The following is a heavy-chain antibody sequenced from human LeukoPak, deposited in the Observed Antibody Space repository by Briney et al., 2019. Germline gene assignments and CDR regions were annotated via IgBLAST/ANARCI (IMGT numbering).Heavy chain of an antibody. J-gene: IGHJ4*02. CDR2: IYHSGST. Sequence: SETLSLTCTVSGYSISSGYYWGWIRQPPGKGLEWIGSIYHSGSTYYNPSLKSRVTISVDTSKNQFSLKLGSVTAADTAVYYCARGVNYDYVWGSYPTSLFDYWGQGTLVTVSS. CDR1: GYSISSGYY. V-gene: IGHV4-38-2*02. CDR3: ARGVNYDYVWGSYPTSLFDY. D-gene: IGHD3-16*01.